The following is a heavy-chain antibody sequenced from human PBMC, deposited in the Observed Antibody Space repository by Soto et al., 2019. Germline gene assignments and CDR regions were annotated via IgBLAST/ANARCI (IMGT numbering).Heavy chain of an antibody. Sequence: GGSLRLSCVVSGITFSTYRMHWVRQAPGKGLVWVSHIKSDGTVTHYTDSVRGRFIISRDNAKNTLFLQMNSLRAEDTAVYYCARENYDFWSGYHLDYWGQGTLVTVSS. CDR3: ARENYDFWSGYHLDY. D-gene: IGHD3-3*01. V-gene: IGHV3-74*01. CDR1: GITFSTYR. J-gene: IGHJ4*02. CDR2: IKSDGTVT.